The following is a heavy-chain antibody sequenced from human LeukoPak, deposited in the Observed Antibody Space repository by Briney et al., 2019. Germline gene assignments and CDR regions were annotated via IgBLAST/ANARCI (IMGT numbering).Heavy chain of an antibody. V-gene: IGHV1-18*01. J-gene: IGHJ3*01. CDR3: ARPLTHYYDSSGRYGFGV. CDR2: ISAYNGDT. CDR1: GYRFSSYG. Sequence: ASVKVSCKASGYRFSSYGIGWVRQAPGQGLEWMGWISAYNGDTNSAQKFQGRVTMTTDTSTSTACMELRSLRSDDTAVYYCARPLTHYYDSSGRYGFGVWGQGTLVIVSS. D-gene: IGHD3-22*01.